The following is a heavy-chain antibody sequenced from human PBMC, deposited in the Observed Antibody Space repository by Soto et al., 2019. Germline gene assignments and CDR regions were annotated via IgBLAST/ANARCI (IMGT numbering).Heavy chain of an antibody. V-gene: IGHV3-66*01. D-gene: IGHD6-19*01. Sequence: EVQLLESGGGLVQPGGSLRLSCVASGFTVSGNYMSWVRQAPGKGLEWVSIIYGGGSTYYADSVKGRFTISRDNSKNTLHLQMHSLRVEDTAVYYCANAGTAVAGILFSWGQGTLVTVSS. J-gene: IGHJ5*02. CDR1: GFTVSGNY. CDR3: ANAGTAVAGILFS. CDR2: IYGGGST.